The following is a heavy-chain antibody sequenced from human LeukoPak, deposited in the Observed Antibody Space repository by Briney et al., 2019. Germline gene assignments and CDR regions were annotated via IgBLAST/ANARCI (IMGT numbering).Heavy chain of an antibody. Sequence: SETPSLTCAVYGGSFSGYYWSWIRQPPGKGLEWIGEINHSGSTNYNPSLKSRVTISVDTSKNQFSLKLSSVTAADTAVYYCARRGYCSGGSCEMTLDYWGQGTLVTVSS. CDR1: GGSFSGYY. CDR3: ARRGYCSGGSCEMTLDY. J-gene: IGHJ4*02. D-gene: IGHD2-15*01. V-gene: IGHV4-34*01. CDR2: INHSGST.